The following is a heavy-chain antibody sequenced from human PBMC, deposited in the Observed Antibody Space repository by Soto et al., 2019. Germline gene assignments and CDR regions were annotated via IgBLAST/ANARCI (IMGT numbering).Heavy chain of an antibody. D-gene: IGHD3-22*01. J-gene: IGHJ3*02. Sequence: ASVKVSCKASGYTFTDYYMHWVRQAPGQGLEWMGWINPNSGGTNYAQKFQGWVTMTRDTSISTAYMELSRLRSDDTAVYYCARINPGGYYDSSGYYYSDDFDIWGQGTMVTVSS. CDR1: GYTFTDYY. V-gene: IGHV1-2*04. CDR3: ARINPGGYYDSSGYYYSDDFDI. CDR2: INPNSGGT.